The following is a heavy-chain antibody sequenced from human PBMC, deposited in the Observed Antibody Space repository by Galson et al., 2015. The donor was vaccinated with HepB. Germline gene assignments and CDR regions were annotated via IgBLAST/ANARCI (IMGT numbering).Heavy chain of an antibody. CDR3: ASMTHFWSGYYIRENAFDI. Sequence: SVKVSCKASGYTFTSYDIYWVRRATGQGLEWMGWMNPNSGNTGYAQKFQGRVTMTRNTSISTAYMELSSLRSEDTAVYYCASMTHFWSGYYIRENAFDIWGQGTMVTVSS. V-gene: IGHV1-8*01. D-gene: IGHD3-3*02. CDR2: MNPNSGNT. CDR1: GYTFTSYD. J-gene: IGHJ3*02.